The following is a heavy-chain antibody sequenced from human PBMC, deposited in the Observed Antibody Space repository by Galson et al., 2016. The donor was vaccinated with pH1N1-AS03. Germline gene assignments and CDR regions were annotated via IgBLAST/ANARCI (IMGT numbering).Heavy chain of an antibody. CDR1: AFTFTSHA. CDR3: ARGDKDYWAHLDY. D-gene: IGHD2-15*01. Sequence: SLRLSCAASAFTFTSHAMHWVRQAPGKGLEWVAVVFYDGTGKYYTGSVKGRFTISRDNSKNTLDLQMNSLRAEDTAVYYCARGDKDYWAHLDYWGQGTLVAVSS. J-gene: IGHJ4*02. V-gene: IGHV3-33*01. CDR2: VFYDGTGK.